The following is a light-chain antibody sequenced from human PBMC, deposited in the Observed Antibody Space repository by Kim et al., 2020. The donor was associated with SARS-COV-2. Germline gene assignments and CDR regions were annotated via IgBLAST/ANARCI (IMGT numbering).Light chain of an antibody. V-gene: IGLV1-44*01. J-gene: IGLJ3*02. Sequence: GQRVTIACSGSSSNIGSNPVNWYQQLPGTAPELLIYDDNQRPSGVPDRFSGSKSGTSASLAISGLQSEDEADYYCAGWDDSLNGWVFGGGTQLTVL. CDR1: SSNIGSNP. CDR2: DDN. CDR3: AGWDDSLNGWV.